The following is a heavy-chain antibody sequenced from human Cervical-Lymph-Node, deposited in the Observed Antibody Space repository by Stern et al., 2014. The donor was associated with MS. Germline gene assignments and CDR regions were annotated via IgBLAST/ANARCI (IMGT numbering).Heavy chain of an antibody. D-gene: IGHD1-26*01. CDR3: ARGELKEGLVRGMDV. V-gene: IGHV1-69*01. J-gene: IGHJ6*02. Sequence: QVQLVESGAEVKKPGSSVKVSCKASGGTFSSYAIRWVRQAPGQGLEWMGGIITILGTASYAQKFQGRGTITADESTSTAYMELSSLRSEDTAVYYCARGELKEGLVRGMDVWGQGTTVTVSS. CDR1: GGTFSSYA. CDR2: IITILGTA.